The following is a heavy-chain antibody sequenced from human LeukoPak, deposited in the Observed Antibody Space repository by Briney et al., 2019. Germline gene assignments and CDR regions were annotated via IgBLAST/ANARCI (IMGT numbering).Heavy chain of an antibody. V-gene: IGHV4-38-2*01. CDR1: GYSISSGYY. Sequence: PSETLSLTCAVSGYSISSGYYWGWIRQPPGKGLEWIGSTYHSGSTYYNPSLKSRVTISVDTSKNQFSLKLSSVTAADTAVYYCARQHYDFWSGFLNPIFDYWGQGTLVTVSS. CDR3: ARQHYDFWSGFLNPIFDY. CDR2: TYHSGST. D-gene: IGHD3-3*01. J-gene: IGHJ4*02.